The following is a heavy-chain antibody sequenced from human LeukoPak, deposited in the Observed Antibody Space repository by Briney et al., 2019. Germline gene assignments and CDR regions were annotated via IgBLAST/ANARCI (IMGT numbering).Heavy chain of an antibody. Sequence: SETLSLTCTVSGGSISSYYWSWIRQPPGKGLEWIGYIYYSGSTNYNPSLKSRVTISVDTSKNQFSLKLSSVTAADTAVYYCAGTQIPTYYYYYYGMDVWGQGTTVTVSS. CDR1: GGSISSYY. CDR2: IYYSGST. J-gene: IGHJ6*02. V-gene: IGHV4-59*01. CDR3: AGTQIPTYYYYYYGMDV.